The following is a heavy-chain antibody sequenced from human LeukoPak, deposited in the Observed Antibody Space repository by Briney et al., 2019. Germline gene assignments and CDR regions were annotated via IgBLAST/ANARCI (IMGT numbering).Heavy chain of an antibody. CDR2: ISAYNGNT. CDR1: GYTFTSYG. Sequence: ASVKVSCKASGYTFTSYGISWVRQAPGQGLEWMGWISAYNGNTNYAQKLQGRVTITADESTSTAYMELSSLRSEDTAVYYCARNRQQLVLGGTYNWFDPWGQGTLVTVSS. J-gene: IGHJ5*02. V-gene: IGHV1-18*01. CDR3: ARNRQQLVLGGTYNWFDP. D-gene: IGHD6-13*01.